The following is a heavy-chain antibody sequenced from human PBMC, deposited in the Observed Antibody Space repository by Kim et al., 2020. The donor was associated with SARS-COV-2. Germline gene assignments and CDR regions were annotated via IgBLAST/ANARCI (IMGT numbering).Heavy chain of an antibody. CDR3: ARGRLYDYVWGSYRSGCYFDY. CDR2: INHSGST. J-gene: IGHJ4*02. CDR1: GGSFSGYY. V-gene: IGHV4-34*01. Sequence: SETLSLTCAVYGGSFSGYYWSWIRQPPGKGLEWIGEINHSGSTNYNPSLKSRVTISVDTSKNQFSLKLSSVTAADTAVYYCARGRLYDYVWGSYRSGCYFDYWGQGTLVTVSS. D-gene: IGHD3-16*02.